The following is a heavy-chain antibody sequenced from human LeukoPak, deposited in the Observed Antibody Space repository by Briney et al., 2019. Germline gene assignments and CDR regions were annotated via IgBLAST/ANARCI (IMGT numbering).Heavy chain of an antibody. CDR2: IYTGGST. J-gene: IGHJ4*02. V-gene: IGHV3-53*01. CDR3: ARESPYGSGSYYNVGYFDC. D-gene: IGHD3-10*01. CDR1: GFTVSSNY. Sequence: GGSLRLSCAASGFTVSSNYMSSVRQAPGKGLEWVSVIYTGGSTYYADSVKGRFTISRDNSKNSLYLQMNSMRADDTAVYYCARESPYGSGSYYNVGYFDCWGQGTLVTVSS.